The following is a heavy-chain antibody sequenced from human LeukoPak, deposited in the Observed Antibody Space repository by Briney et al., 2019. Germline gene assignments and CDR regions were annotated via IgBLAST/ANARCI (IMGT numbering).Heavy chain of an antibody. Sequence: ASVKVSCKASGYTFTSYDINWVRQATGQGLEWMGWMNPNSGNTGYAQKFQGRVTMTRNTSISTAYMELSSLRSKDTAVYYCAVVAATPGPYYFDYWGQGTLVTVSS. J-gene: IGHJ4*02. D-gene: IGHD2-15*01. CDR1: GYTFTSYD. CDR3: AVVAATPGPYYFDY. V-gene: IGHV1-8*01. CDR2: MNPNSGNT.